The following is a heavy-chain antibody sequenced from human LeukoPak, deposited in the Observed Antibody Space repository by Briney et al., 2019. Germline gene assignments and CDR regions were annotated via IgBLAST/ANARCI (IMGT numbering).Heavy chain of an antibody. V-gene: IGHV4-39*07. CDR3: ARAVINDAFDI. CDR1: GGSISSSSYY. Sequence: SETLSLTCTVSGGSISSSSYYWGWIRQPPGKGLEWIGYIYHSGSTYYNPSLKSRVTISVDRSKNQFSLKLSSVTAADTAVYYCARAVINDAFDIWGQGTMVTVSS. J-gene: IGHJ3*02. D-gene: IGHD3-22*01. CDR2: IYHSGST.